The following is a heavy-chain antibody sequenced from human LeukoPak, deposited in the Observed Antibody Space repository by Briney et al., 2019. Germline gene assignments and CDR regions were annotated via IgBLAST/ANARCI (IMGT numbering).Heavy chain of an antibody. J-gene: IGHJ4*02. CDR3: ARWRGYYSDY. Sequence: SETLSLTCTVSGGFISSSSYYWGWIRQPPGKGLEWIGSIYHSGSTYYNPSLKSRVTISVDTSKNQFSLKLSSVTAADTAVYYCARWRGYYSDYWGQGTLVTVSS. CDR1: GGFISSSSYY. V-gene: IGHV4-39*07. CDR2: IYHSGST. D-gene: IGHD3-3*01.